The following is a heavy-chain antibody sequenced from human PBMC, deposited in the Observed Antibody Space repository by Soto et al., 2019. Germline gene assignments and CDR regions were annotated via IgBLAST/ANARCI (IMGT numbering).Heavy chain of an antibody. D-gene: IGHD3-10*01. CDR1: GFTFSSYS. Sequence: GGSLRLSCAASGFTFSSYSISWVRQAPWKGLEWVSAISGSGVSTYYADSVKGRFTISRDNSKNTLYLQMNSLRAEDTALYYCSKQMVRGDNAGGVEYYYYGMDVSGQGTKV. CDR3: SKQMVRGDNAGGVEYYYYGMDV. CDR2: ISGSGVST. V-gene: IGHV3-23*01. J-gene: IGHJ6*02.